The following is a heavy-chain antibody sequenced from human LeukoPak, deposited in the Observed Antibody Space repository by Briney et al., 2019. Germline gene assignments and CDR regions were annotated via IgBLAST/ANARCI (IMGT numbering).Heavy chain of an antibody. CDR2: IIPIFSTA. D-gene: IGHD6-13*01. V-gene: IGHV1-69*06. CDR3: ARATYSSSLDY. CDR1: GGTFSSYA. Sequence: SVKLSCNASGGTFSSYAISWLRQAPGQGLEWMGGIIPIFSTANYAQKFQGRVTITAYKSTSTDYMELSSLRSEETAVYYCARATYSSSLDYWGQGTLVNVSS. J-gene: IGHJ4*02.